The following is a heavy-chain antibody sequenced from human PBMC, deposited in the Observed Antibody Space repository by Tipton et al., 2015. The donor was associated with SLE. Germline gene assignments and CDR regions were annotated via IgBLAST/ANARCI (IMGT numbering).Heavy chain of an antibody. CDR1: GGTFSSSA. D-gene: IGHD5-12*01. J-gene: IGHJ4*02. CDR2: IIPMLGIA. V-gene: IGHV1-69*09. Sequence: QVQLVQSGAEVKKPGSSVKVSCKASGGTFSSSAVSWVRQAPGQGLEWMGGIIPMLGIANYAQKVQGRVTITADKSTSTAYMELSRLRSEDTAVYYCARDAARGYSGYGDYWGQGTLVTVSS. CDR3: ARDAARGYSGYGDY.